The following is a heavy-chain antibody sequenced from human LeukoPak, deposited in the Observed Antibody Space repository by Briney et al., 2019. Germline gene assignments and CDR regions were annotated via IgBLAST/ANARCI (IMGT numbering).Heavy chain of an antibody. CDR1: GGSISSGNYY. CDR2: IYYNGAT. D-gene: IGHD3-22*01. CDR3: ASIPTSPYTYDSSGYYGGFDS. Sequence: PSETLSLTCTVSGGSISSGNYYWGWIRQPPGKGLEWIGYIYYNGATYYNPSLKSRVTISLDTSKNQFALKLSSETAADTAVYYCASIPTSPYTYDSSGYYGGFDSWGQGTLVTVSS. J-gene: IGHJ5*02. V-gene: IGHV4-30-4*01.